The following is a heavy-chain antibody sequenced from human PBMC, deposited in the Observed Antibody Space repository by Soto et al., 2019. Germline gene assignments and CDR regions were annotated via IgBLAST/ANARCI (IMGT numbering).Heavy chain of an antibody. J-gene: IGHJ6*02. V-gene: IGHV3-23*01. CDR1: GFTFSSYG. D-gene: IGHD6-13*01. CDR2: ISGSGGST. Sequence: GGSLRLSCAASGFTFSSYGMHWVRQAPGKGLEWVSAISGSGGSTYYADSVKGRFTISRDNSKNTLYLQMNSLRAEDPAVYYCAKSGSRSWLSYDLLFPDVWGQGTTVSVSS. CDR3: AKSGSRSWLSYDLLFPDV.